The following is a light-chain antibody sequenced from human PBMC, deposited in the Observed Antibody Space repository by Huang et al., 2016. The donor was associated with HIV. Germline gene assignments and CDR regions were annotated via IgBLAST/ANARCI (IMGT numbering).Light chain of an antibody. Sequence: DIQMTQSPSSLSASVGDRVTITCRASQHVANYLNWYQQKPGKAPNLLIYAASSLQRGVPSRFSGSGSGTDFTLTIGSLQPEDFATYYCQQSANIPYTFGHGTKLEIK. CDR3: QQSANIPYT. J-gene: IGKJ2*01. CDR2: AAS. CDR1: QHVANY. V-gene: IGKV1-39*01.